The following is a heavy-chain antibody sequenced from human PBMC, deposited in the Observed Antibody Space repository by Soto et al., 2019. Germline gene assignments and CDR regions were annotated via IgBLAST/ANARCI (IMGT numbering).Heavy chain of an antibody. J-gene: IGHJ6*02. Sequence: GGSLRLSCAASGFTFSDYYMSWIRQAPGKGLEWVSYISSSSSYTNYADSVKGRFTISRDNAKNSLYLQMNSLRAEDTAVYYCAXDAFPLFYYYYYYGMDVWGPGTTVTVSS. V-gene: IGHV3-11*06. CDR1: GFTFSDYY. CDR2: ISSSSSYT. CDR3: AXDAFPLFYYYYYYGMDV. D-gene: IGHD3-10*01.